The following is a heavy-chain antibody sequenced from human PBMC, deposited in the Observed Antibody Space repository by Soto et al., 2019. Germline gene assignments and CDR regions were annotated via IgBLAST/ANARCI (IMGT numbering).Heavy chain of an antibody. CDR1: GGSISSYY. D-gene: IGHD3-3*01. CDR3: ARGSNFWSGYYLIFGVSYYYYYMDV. CDR2: IYYSGST. V-gene: IGHV4-59*01. J-gene: IGHJ6*03. Sequence: SETLSLTCTVSGGSISSYYWSWIRQPPGKGLEWIGYIYYSGSTNYNPSLKSRVTISVDTSKNQFSLKLSSVTAADTAVYYCARGSNFWSGYYLIFGVSYYYYYMDVWGKGTTVTVSS.